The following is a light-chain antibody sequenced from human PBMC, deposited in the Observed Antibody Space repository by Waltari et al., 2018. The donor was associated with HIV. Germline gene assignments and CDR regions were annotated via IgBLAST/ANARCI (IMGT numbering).Light chain of an antibody. CDR3: CSYAGSYPHVV. V-gene: IGLV2-11*01. CDR2: DVS. CDR1: SSDVGGYNY. Sequence: SALTQPRSVSGSPGQSVTISCTGTSSDVGGYNYVSWYQKHPGKAPKLMIYDVSKRPSGVPDRFSGSKSGNTASLTISGLQAEDEADYYCCSYAGSYPHVVFGGGTKLTVL. J-gene: IGLJ2*01.